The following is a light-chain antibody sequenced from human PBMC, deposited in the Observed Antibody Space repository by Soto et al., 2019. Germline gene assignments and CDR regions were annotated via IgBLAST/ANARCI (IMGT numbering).Light chain of an antibody. Sequence: DIQMTQSPSTLSASVGDRVTITCRASQSISDSLAWYQQKPGKAPKLLIYEASSLKSGVPSRFSGSRSGTENTRTISSLQPDGFATYYCQQYNGYWTFGQGTKVEIK. CDR3: QQYNGYWT. V-gene: IGKV1-5*03. CDR2: EAS. CDR1: QSISDS. J-gene: IGKJ1*01.